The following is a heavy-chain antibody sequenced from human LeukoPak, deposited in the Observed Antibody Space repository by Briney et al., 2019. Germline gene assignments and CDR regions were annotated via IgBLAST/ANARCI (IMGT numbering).Heavy chain of an antibody. CDR1: GGSISTSSYY. CDR2: IYYSGST. V-gene: IGHV4-39*01. Sequence: SETLSLTCTVSGGSISTSSYYWGWIGQPPGKGLERIGSIYYSGSTYYNPSLKSRVTISVDTSKNQFSLKLSSVTAADTAVYYCARYRYRSGSIDYWGQGTLVTVSS. CDR3: ARYRYRSGSIDY. D-gene: IGHD5-18*01. J-gene: IGHJ4*02.